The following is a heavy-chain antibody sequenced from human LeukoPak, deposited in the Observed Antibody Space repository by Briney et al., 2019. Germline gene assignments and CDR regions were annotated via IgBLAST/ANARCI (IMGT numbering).Heavy chain of an antibody. J-gene: IGHJ5*02. Sequence: ASVKVSCKAFGYTFTSNYMHWVRQAPGQGPEWMGVISPSGGSTAYAQKFQGRITMTRDMSTTTDYMELSSLTYDDTAVYYCARDNSVGDVAWWFDPWGQGTLVTVSS. V-gene: IGHV1-46*01. CDR1: GYTFTSNY. CDR2: ISPSGGST. D-gene: IGHD1-26*01. CDR3: ARDNSVGDVAWWFDP.